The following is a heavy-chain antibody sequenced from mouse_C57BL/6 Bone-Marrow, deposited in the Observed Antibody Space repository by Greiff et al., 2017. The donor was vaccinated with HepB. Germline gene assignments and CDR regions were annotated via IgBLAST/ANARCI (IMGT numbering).Heavy chain of an antibody. J-gene: IGHJ1*03. CDR3: TIDGKIIYDGYRWYFDF. Sequence: EVQLKQSGTVLARPGASVKMSCKTSGYTFTSYWMHWVKQRPGQGLEWIGAIDPGNSDTRYNQKFKGKANMTAVTSASTADMELSSLTKENSAVYYCTIDGKIIYDGYRWYFDFWGTGTTVTVSS. CDR1: GYTFTSYW. D-gene: IGHD2-3*01. CDR2: IDPGNSDT. V-gene: IGHV1-5*01.